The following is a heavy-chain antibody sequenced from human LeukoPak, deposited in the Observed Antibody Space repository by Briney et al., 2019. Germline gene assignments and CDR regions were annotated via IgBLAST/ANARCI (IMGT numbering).Heavy chain of an antibody. J-gene: IGHJ4*02. Sequence: QSSETLSLTCTVSGGSISSSSYYWGWIRQPPGKGLEWIGSIYYSGSTYYNPSLKSRVTMSLDTSKNEFSLKLNSVTAADTAVYFCARAEDRGGSYSGLVDYWGQGTLVTVSS. CDR3: ARAEDRGGSYSGLVDY. CDR1: GGSISSSSYY. V-gene: IGHV4-39*07. CDR2: IYYSGST. D-gene: IGHD1-26*01.